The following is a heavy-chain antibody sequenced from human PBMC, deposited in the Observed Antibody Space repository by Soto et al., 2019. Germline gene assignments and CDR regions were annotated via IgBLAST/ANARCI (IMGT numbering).Heavy chain of an antibody. Sequence: PGGSLRLSCAASGFTFSSYAMSWVRQAPGKGLEWVSAISGSGGSTYYADSVKGRFTISRDNSKNTLYLQMNSLRAEDTAVYYRAKMGRITMIVVVRNWFDPWGQGTLVTVSS. D-gene: IGHD3-22*01. CDR3: AKMGRITMIVVVRNWFDP. V-gene: IGHV3-23*01. CDR1: GFTFSSYA. J-gene: IGHJ5*02. CDR2: ISGSGGST.